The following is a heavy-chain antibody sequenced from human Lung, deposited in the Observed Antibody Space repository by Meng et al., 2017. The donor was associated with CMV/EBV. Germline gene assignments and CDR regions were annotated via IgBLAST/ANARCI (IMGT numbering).Heavy chain of an antibody. V-gene: IGHV3-21*01. D-gene: IGHD5-18*01. CDR2: ISSSSSYI. CDR3: ARDLGNSYGYDYYYYYGMDV. Sequence: GESXKISXAASGFTFSSYSMNWVRQAPGKGLEWVSSISSSSSYIYYADSVKGRFTISRDNAKNSLYLQMNSLRAEDTAVYYCARDLGNSYGYDYYYYYGMDVWGQGXTVTVSS. J-gene: IGHJ6*02. CDR1: GFTFSSYS.